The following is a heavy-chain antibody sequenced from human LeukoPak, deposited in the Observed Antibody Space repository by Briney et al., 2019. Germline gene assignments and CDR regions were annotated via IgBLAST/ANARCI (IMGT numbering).Heavy chain of an antibody. Sequence: SETLSLTCTVSGGSISSYYWSRIRQPPGKGLEWIGYIYYSGSTNYNPSLKSRVTISVDTSKNQFSLKLSSVTAADTAVYYCARIRGSGWPDYFDYWGQGTLVTVSS. CDR2: IYYSGST. J-gene: IGHJ4*02. CDR1: GGSISSYY. D-gene: IGHD6-19*01. CDR3: ARIRGSGWPDYFDY. V-gene: IGHV4-59*08.